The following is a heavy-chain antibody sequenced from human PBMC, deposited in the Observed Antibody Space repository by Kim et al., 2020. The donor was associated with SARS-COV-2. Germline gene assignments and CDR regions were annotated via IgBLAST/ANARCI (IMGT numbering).Heavy chain of an antibody. CDR2: ISAYNGNT. D-gene: IGHD3-10*01. CDR1: GYTFTSYG. V-gene: IGHV1-18*04. Sequence: ASVKVSCKASGYTFTSYGISWVRQAPGQGLEWMGWISAYNGNTNYAQKLQGRVTMTTDTSTSTAYMELRSLRSDDTAVYYCAKYGSGSDYNVGIWFDPWGQGTLVTVSA. CDR3: AKYGSGSDYNVGIWFDP. J-gene: IGHJ5*02.